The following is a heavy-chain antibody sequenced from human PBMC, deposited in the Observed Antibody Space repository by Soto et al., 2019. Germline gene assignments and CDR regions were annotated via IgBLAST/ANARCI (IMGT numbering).Heavy chain of an antibody. CDR3: ASRSYGSGSDY. CDR2: IYYSGST. D-gene: IGHD3-10*01. J-gene: IGHJ4*02. CDR1: GGSISSGGYY. V-gene: IGHV4-31*03. Sequence: SETLSLTCTVSGGSISSGGYYWSWIRQHPGKGLEWIGFIYYSGSTYYNPSLKSRVTISVDTSKNQFSLKLSSVTAADTAVYYCASRSYGSGSDYWGQGTLVTVSS.